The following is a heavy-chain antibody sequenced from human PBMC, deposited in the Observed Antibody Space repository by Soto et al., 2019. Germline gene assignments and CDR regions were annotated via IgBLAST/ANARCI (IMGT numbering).Heavy chain of an antibody. Sequence: GGSLRLSCAASGFPFDAYTMHWVRQAPGKGLEWVSLISWDGGITNYVDSVKGRFTISRDNGKNSLYLQMNSLRTEDTAFYYCAKDSYDSLTGRNRYLDSWGQGTLVTVSS. CDR3: AKDSYDSLTGRNRYLDS. V-gene: IGHV3-43*01. D-gene: IGHD3-9*01. CDR2: ISWDGGIT. J-gene: IGHJ4*02. CDR1: GFPFDAYT.